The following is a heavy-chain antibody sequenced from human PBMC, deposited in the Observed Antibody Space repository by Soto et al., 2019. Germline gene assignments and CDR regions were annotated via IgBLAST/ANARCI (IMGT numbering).Heavy chain of an antibody. D-gene: IGHD6-19*01. CDR3: AGGRIGVVGSRAYYGMDV. Sequence: QVHLLLQSGAEVKKPGSSVKVSCKASGGTPSNSAISWVRQAPGQGLEWMGGIIPVFGLVKYAQNFQGRVTITADESTNTAYMELSSLRPEDTAVYYCAGGRIGVVGSRAYYGMDVWGKGTTVTVSS. CDR1: GGTPSNSA. V-gene: IGHV1-69*01. CDR2: IIPVFGLV. J-gene: IGHJ6*04.